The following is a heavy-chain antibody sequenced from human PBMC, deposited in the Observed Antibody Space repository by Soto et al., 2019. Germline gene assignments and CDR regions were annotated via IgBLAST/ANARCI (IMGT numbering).Heavy chain of an antibody. J-gene: IGHJ6*02. D-gene: IGHD3-10*01. CDR3: TRPYYYGSGSYYNRYYYYGMDV. CDR2: IRSKANSYAT. V-gene: IGHV3-73*01. CDR1: GFTFSGSA. Sequence: VGSLRLSCAASGFTFSGSAMHWVRQASGKGLEWVGRIRSKANSYATAYAASVKGRFTISRDDSKNTAYLQMNSLKTEDTAVYYCTRPYYYGSGSYYNRYYYYGMDVWGQGTTVTVSS.